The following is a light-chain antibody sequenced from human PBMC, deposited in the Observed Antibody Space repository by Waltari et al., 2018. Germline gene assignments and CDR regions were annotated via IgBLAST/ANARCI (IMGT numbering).Light chain of an antibody. CDR2: YAS. CDR1: QSVTSY. CDR3: QQRSNWVFT. J-gene: IGKJ3*01. V-gene: IGKV3-11*01. Sequence: EIVLTQSPATLSLSPGERATLSCRASQSVTSYLAWYQQKPGQAPRLLIYYASNRATGIPASFSGSGSGTDFTLTISTLEPEDFSVYYCQQRSNWVFTFGPGTKVDIK.